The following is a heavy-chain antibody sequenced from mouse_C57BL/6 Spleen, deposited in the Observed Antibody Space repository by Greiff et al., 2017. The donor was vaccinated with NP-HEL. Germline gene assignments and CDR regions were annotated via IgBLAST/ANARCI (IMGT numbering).Heavy chain of an antibody. D-gene: IGHD2-5*01. CDR1: GYTFTSYW. Sequence: VQLQQPGAELVRPGPSVKLSCKASGYTFTSYWMHWVKQRPGQGLEWIGVIDPSDSYTNYNQKFKGKATVTVDTSSSTAYMQLSSLTSEDSAVYYCARNSNGDAYWGQGTLVTVSA. V-gene: IGHV1-59*01. J-gene: IGHJ3*01. CDR2: IDPSDSYT. CDR3: ARNSNGDAY.